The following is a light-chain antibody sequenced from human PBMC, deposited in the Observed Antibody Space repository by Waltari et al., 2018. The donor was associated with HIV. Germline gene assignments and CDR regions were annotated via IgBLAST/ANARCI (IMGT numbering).Light chain of an antibody. Sequence: DIQMTQSPSSVSASVGDRVTITCRASQSIGNSLAWYQHKSGQAPKLLINSASSLQSGVQSRFSDSGSGTDFTLTINSLQPEDFTTYYCQQFNSFPFTFGPGTKVDVK. CDR3: QQFNSFPFT. V-gene: IGKV1-12*02. CDR1: QSIGNS. J-gene: IGKJ3*01. CDR2: SAS.